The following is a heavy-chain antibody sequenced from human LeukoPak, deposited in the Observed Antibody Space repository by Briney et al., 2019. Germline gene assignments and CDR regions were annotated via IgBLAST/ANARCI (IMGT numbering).Heavy chain of an antibody. CDR2: INHSGST. J-gene: IGHJ5*02. CDR1: GVSFSGYY. CDR3: ARGHGLDYYDSSGHGWFDP. V-gene: IGHV4-34*01. Sequence: PSETLSLTCAVYGVSFSGYYWSWIRQPPGKGLEWIGEINHSGSTNYNPSLKSRVTISVDTSKNQFSLKLSSVTAADTAVYYCARGHGLDYYDSSGHGWFDPWGQGTLVTVSS. D-gene: IGHD3-22*01.